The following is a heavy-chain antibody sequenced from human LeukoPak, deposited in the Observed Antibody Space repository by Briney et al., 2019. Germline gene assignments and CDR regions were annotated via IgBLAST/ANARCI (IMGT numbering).Heavy chain of an antibody. V-gene: IGHV3-23*01. CDR2: ISGSGGST. Sequence: GGSLRLSCAASGFTFSSYAMSWVRQAPGKGLEWVSAISGSGGSTYYADSVKGRFTISRDNSKNTLYLQMNSLRAEDTAVYYCARGYCSSTSCYMWYFDYWGQGTLVTVSS. J-gene: IGHJ4*02. CDR1: GFTFSSYA. CDR3: ARGYCSSTSCYMWYFDY. D-gene: IGHD2-2*02.